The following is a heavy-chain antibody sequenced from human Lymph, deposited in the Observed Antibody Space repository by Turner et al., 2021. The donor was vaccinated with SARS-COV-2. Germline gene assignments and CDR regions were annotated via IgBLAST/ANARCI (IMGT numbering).Heavy chain of an antibody. CDR1: GGSISSSSYS. Sequence: QLHLQESGPGLLKPSETLSPTCPVLGGSISSSSYSWGWIRQPPGKGLEWIGNFFYSGSTYYNPSLKSRVTISEDTSKNQFSLKLTSVTAADAAVYYCGVGPTRWYFQHWGQGTLVTVSS. J-gene: IGHJ1*01. D-gene: IGHD1-26*01. CDR3: GVGPTRWYFQH. V-gene: IGHV4-39*01. CDR2: FFYSGST.